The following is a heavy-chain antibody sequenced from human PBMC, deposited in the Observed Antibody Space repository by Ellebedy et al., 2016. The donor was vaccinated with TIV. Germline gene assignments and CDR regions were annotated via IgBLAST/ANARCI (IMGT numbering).Heavy chain of an antibody. Sequence: GESLKISXAGSGFTFGAYAMSWVRQAPGKGLEWVSGCTTSGDSTYYADSVKGRFTIYRDNSKSTLFLQMNSLGVEDTALYYCAKARCSTTSCSLDFWGQGALVTVPS. CDR1: GFTFGAYA. CDR2: CTTSGDST. CDR3: AKARCSTTSCSLDF. V-gene: IGHV3-23*01. D-gene: IGHD2-2*01. J-gene: IGHJ4*02.